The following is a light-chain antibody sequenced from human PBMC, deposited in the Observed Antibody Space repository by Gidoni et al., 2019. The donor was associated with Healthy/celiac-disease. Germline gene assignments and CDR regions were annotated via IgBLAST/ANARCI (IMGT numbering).Light chain of an antibody. Sequence: DIQMTQSPSSLSASVGDRVTTTCRASQSISSYLNWYQQKPGKVPKVLIYAASSLQSGVPSRFSGSGSGTDFTLTISSLQPEDFATYYCQQSYSTPWTFGQGTKVEIK. CDR1: QSISSY. J-gene: IGKJ1*01. CDR3: QQSYSTPWT. V-gene: IGKV1-39*01. CDR2: AAS.